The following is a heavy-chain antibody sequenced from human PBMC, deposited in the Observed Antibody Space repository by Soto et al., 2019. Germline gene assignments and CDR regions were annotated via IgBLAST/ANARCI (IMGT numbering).Heavy chain of an antibody. Sequence: QVQLQQWGAGLLKPSETLSLTCAVYGGSFSGYYWSWIRQPPGKGLEWIGEINHSGSTNYNPSLKSRVTISVDTSKNQFSLKLSSVTAADTAVYYCARGGSGYCSSTSCYSDFDYWGQGTLVTVSS. CDR3: ARGGSGYCSSTSCYSDFDY. J-gene: IGHJ4*02. CDR2: INHSGST. CDR1: GGSFSGYY. D-gene: IGHD2-2*01. V-gene: IGHV4-34*01.